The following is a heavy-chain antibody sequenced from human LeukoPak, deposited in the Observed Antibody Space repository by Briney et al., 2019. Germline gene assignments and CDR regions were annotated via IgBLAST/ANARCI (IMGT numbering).Heavy chain of an antibody. CDR3: AKEGCKYQLLCRRYYYYYMDV. CDR2: IRYDGSNK. CDR1: GFTFSSYG. V-gene: IGHV3-30*02. Sequence: GGSLRLSCAASGFTFSSYGMHWVRQAPGKGLEWVAFIRYDGSNKYYADSVKGRFTISRDNSKNTLYLQMNSLRAEDTAVYYCAKEGCKYQLLCRRYYYYYMDVWGKGTTVTISS. J-gene: IGHJ6*03. D-gene: IGHD2-2*01.